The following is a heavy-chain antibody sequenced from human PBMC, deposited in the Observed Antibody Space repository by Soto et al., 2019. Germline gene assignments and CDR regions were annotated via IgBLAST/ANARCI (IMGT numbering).Heavy chain of an antibody. CDR3: ARDRSMFITMVGGGGFDA. Sequence: SETLSLTCTVSGGSISSYYWSWIRQPPGKGLEWIGYIYYSGSTNYNPSLKSRVTISVDTSKNQFSLKLSSVTAADTAVYYCARDRSMFITMVGGGGFDAWGQGTLVTVSS. V-gene: IGHV4-59*01. CDR1: GGSISSYY. J-gene: IGHJ5*02. D-gene: IGHD3-10*01. CDR2: IYYSGST.